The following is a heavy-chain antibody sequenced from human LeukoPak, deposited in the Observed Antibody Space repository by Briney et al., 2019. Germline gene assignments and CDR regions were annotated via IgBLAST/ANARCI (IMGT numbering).Heavy chain of an antibody. CDR1: GGSISSGSYY. V-gene: IGHV4-30-2*01. CDR3: AKDRRGIRLWSSTYYYYMDV. J-gene: IGHJ6*03. CDR2: NYHSGST. D-gene: IGHD5-18*01. Sequence: SETLSLTCTVSGGSISSGSYYWHWLRQPPGKGLEWIGYNYHSGSTYHKPSLQSRATISVDGSKTKFSLKLSSVTAADTAVYYYAKDRRGIRLWSSTYYYYMDVWGKGTTVTVSS.